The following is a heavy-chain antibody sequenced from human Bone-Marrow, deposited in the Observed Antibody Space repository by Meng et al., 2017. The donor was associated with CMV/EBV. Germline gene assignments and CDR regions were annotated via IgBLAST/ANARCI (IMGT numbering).Heavy chain of an antibody. CDR2: ISSSSGYI. V-gene: IGHV3-21*01. D-gene: IGHD3-3*01. Sequence: GESLKISCAASGFTFNSYSMNWVRQAPGKGLEWVSSISSSSGYIYYADSVKGRFTISKDNAKNSLYLQMNSLRAEDTAVYYCARVYDFWTYFADWGQGTLVNVAS. J-gene: IGHJ4*02. CDR1: GFTFNSYS. CDR3: ARVYDFWTYFAD.